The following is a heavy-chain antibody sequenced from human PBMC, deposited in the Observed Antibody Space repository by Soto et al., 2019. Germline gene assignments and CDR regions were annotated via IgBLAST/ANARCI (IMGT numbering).Heavy chain of an antibody. Sequence: PGESLKISCKTSGYSFTNYWIGWVRQMPGKGLELMGIIYPGDSDTRYSPSFQGQVTISADKSISTAYLQWSSLKASDTAIYYCARLMRSGSYYEAFQYWGQGTLVTVSS. V-gene: IGHV5-51*01. CDR2: IYPGDSDT. D-gene: IGHD3-10*01. J-gene: IGHJ1*01. CDR3: ARLMRSGSYYEAFQY. CDR1: GYSFTNYW.